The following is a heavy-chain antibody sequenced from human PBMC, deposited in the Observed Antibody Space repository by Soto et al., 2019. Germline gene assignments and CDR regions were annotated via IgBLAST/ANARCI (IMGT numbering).Heavy chain of an antibody. Sequence: EVQLLESGGGLIQPGGSLRLSCAASGFTFSSYAMSWVRQAPGKGLEWVSSISASGGSTYYADSVKGRFTISRDNSKNTLYLQMNSLRAEDTALYYCAKGGWGNYFDYWGQGTLVTVSS. CDR1: GFTFSSYA. J-gene: IGHJ4*02. CDR2: ISASGGST. V-gene: IGHV3-23*01. D-gene: IGHD2-8*02. CDR3: AKGGWGNYFDY.